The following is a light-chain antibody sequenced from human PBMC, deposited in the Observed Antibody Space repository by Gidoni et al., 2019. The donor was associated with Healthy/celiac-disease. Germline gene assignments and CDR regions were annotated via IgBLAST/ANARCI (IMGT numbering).Light chain of an antibody. CDR1: QSVSSSY. V-gene: IGKV3-20*01. CDR3: QQYGSSPQT. Sequence: EIVLTQSPGTLSLSPGERATRSCRASQSVSSSYLAWYQQKPGQAPRLLLYGASSRSTGIPDKFSGSGSETDFTLTISRLEPEDFSVYYCQQYGSSPQTFGQGTKVEIK. CDR2: GAS. J-gene: IGKJ1*01.